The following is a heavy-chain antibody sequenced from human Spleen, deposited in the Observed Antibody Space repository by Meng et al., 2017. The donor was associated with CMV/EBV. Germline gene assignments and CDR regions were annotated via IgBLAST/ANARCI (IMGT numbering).Heavy chain of an antibody. CDR2: IYYSGST. V-gene: IGHV4-30-4*08. CDR3: ARAPSYYDFWSGLY. CDR1: GGSISSGDYY. J-gene: IGHJ4*02. Sequence: QVTLQGEVRELLTPPKTLPLTCISYGGSISSGDYYWSWIRQPPGKGLEWIGYIYYSGSTYYNPSLKSRVTISVDTSKNQFSLKLSSVTAADTAVYYCARAPSYYDFWSGLYWGQGTLVTVSS. D-gene: IGHD3-3*01.